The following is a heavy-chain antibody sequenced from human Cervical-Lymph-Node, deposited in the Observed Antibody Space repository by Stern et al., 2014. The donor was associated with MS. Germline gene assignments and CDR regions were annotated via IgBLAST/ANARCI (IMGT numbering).Heavy chain of an antibody. Sequence: QVQLVASGGGVVQPGRSLRLSCAASGFSFSNSGMHWVRQAPGKGLEWVAVIWYDGSNEYYADSVKGRFTISRDNSKNTLFLQMNSLRAEDTAVYYCGRGFSTYWYSVAYWGQGTLVTVSS. CDR1: GFSFSNSG. J-gene: IGHJ4*02. CDR2: IWYDGSNE. CDR3: GRGFSTYWYSVAY. D-gene: IGHD2-8*02. V-gene: IGHV3-33*01.